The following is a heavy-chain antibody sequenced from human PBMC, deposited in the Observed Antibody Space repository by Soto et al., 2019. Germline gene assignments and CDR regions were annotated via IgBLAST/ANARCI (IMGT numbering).Heavy chain of an antibody. CDR2: MYHSGST. Sequence: QVQLQESGPGLVKPSGTLSLTCAFSGGTISSDNWWTWVRQPPGKGLEWIGEMYHSGSTNYSPSLKSRVTISVDKSKNQFSLKLTSVTAAETALYYCARASEASMLRGAIINWGQGTLVTVSS. CDR3: ARASEASMLRGAIIN. V-gene: IGHV4-4*02. D-gene: IGHD3-10*01. J-gene: IGHJ4*02. CDR1: GGTISSDNW.